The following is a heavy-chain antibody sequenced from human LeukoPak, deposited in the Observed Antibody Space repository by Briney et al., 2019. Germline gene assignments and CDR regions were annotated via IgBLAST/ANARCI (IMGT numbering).Heavy chain of an antibody. D-gene: IGHD3-22*01. Sequence: PGGSLRLSCAASGFTFDGFGMSWVRQAPGKGLEWVSGINWNGGSTGYADSVKGRFTISRDNAKNSLYLQMNSLRAEDTALYYCARVSGLGSYYDSSGYPDYWGQGTLVTVSS. CDR3: ARVSGLGSYYDSSGYPDY. V-gene: IGHV3-20*04. CDR2: INWNGGST. J-gene: IGHJ4*02. CDR1: GFTFDGFG.